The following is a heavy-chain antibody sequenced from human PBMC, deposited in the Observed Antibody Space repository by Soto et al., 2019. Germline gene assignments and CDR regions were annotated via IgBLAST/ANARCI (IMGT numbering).Heavy chain of an antibody. J-gene: IGHJ5*02. CDR2: IHYSGST. CDR1: SGSISSSSYY. V-gene: IGHV4-39*01. CDR3: ARQDYGDYSTNWFDP. D-gene: IGHD4-17*01. Sequence: PSETLSLTCSVSSGSISSSSYYWGWIRQPPGKGLEWIGSIHYSGSTYYNPSLKSRVTISVDTSKNQFSLKLSSVTAADTAVYYCARQDYGDYSTNWFDPWGQGTLVIVSS.